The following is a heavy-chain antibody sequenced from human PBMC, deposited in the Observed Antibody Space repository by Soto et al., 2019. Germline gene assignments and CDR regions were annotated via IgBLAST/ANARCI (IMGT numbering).Heavy chain of an antibody. Sequence: QVHLLQSGAEVKKPGASVKVSCKASGYTFTSYGITWVRQAPGQGLAWKGWISAHNGNTDYAQKLQGRVIVTRDTSTSTAYMELRSLRSDDTAVYYCARGRYGDYWGQGPLVTVSS. CDR2: ISAHNGNT. CDR3: ARGRYGDY. CDR1: GYTFTSYG. D-gene: IGHD1-1*01. V-gene: IGHV1-18*01. J-gene: IGHJ4*02.